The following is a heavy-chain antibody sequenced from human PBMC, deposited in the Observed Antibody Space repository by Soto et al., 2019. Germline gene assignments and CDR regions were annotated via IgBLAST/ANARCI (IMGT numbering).Heavy chain of an antibody. V-gene: IGHV4-61*01. Sequence: SETLSLTCTVSGGSVSSGSYQWTWIRQPPGKGLEWIGYIHVSGSTNDNPSLKGRVTMSIDTSKNQFSLKLSSVAAADTAVYYCARDGHGMDVWGQGTKVTVSS. CDR1: GGSVSSGSYQ. CDR2: IHVSGST. J-gene: IGHJ6*02. CDR3: ARDGHGMDV.